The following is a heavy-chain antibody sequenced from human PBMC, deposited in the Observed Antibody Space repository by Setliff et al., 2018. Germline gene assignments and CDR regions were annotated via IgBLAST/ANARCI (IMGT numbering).Heavy chain of an antibody. CDR1: GGSGSFSGYY. D-gene: IGHD2-15*01. CDR2: ISPVXXX. Sequence: LSLTCGVSGGSGSFSGYYWSWIRQPPGKGLEWIGEISPVXXXXXXXXXXXXXTMSXXXSKKRFSLNLTSVTAADTAVYYCATSGFCSAGSCYSFDDWGQGALVTVSS. CDR3: ATSGFCSAGSCYSFDD. V-gene: IGHV4-34*01. J-gene: IGHJ4*02.